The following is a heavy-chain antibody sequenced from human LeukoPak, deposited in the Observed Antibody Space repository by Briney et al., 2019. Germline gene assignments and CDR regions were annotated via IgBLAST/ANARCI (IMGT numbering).Heavy chain of an antibody. Sequence: ASVKVSCKASGYKFIDYYIYWMRQTPGQGLEWMGWINPDSDGTRYAQPFQGRVTMTTDTSISTAYMELSSLTAPDMGVYFCERMQERRLRSYYFLYMDVWGQGTTVTFSS. CDR1: GYKFIDYY. V-gene: IGHV1-2*02. D-gene: IGHD6-25*01. CDR2: INPDSDGT. CDR3: ERMQERRLRSYYFLYMDV. J-gene: IGHJ6*03.